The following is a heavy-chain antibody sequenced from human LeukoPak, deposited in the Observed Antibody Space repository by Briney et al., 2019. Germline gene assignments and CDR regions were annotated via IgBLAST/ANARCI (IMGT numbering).Heavy chain of an antibody. D-gene: IGHD3-3*01. J-gene: IGHJ6*03. Sequence: PSVKVSYKACGYTFTGYYMHWVRQAPGQGREWMGWINPNSGGTNYAQKFQGRGTMTRDPSISTAYMELSRLRSDDTAVYYCARDEKKYYDFWSGYYKYYYYMDVWGKGTTVTVSS. CDR1: GYTFTGYY. CDR2: INPNSGGT. V-gene: IGHV1-2*02. CDR3: ARDEKKYYDFWSGYYKYYYYMDV.